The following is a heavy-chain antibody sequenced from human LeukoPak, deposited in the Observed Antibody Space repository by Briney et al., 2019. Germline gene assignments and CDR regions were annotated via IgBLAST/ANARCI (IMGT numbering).Heavy chain of an antibody. Sequence: GGSLRLSCAASGFTFINYALHWVRQAPGKGLEWVAFISYDGRDKNYADSVKGRFTISRDNSKNTLYLQMNSLRAEDTAVYYCTTIEIGSDRTAFDVWGQGAMVVVTS. CDR3: TTIEIGSDRTAFDV. J-gene: IGHJ3*01. CDR2: ISYDGRDK. CDR1: GFTFINYA. V-gene: IGHV3-30*04. D-gene: IGHD1-14*01.